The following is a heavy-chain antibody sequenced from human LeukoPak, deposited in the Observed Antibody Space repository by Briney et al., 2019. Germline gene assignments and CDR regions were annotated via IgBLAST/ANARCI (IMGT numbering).Heavy chain of an antibody. J-gene: IGHJ4*02. CDR2: ISYDGSNK. Sequence: GRSLRLSCAASGFTFSSYAMHWVRQAPGKGLEWVAVISYDGSNKYYADSVKGRFTISRDNSKNTLYLQMNSLRAEDTAVYYCARDSSGLDYWGQGTLVTVSS. V-gene: IGHV3-30-3*01. CDR1: GFTFSSYA. CDR3: ARDSSGLDY. D-gene: IGHD6-19*01.